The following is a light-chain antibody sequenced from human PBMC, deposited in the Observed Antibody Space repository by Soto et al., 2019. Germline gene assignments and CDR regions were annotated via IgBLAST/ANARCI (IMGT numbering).Light chain of an antibody. J-gene: IGKJ3*01. CDR2: GAS. Sequence: EIVMTQSPATLSVSPGERATLSCRASQSVSSNLAWYQQKPGQAPRRLIYGASTRATGIQARFSGSGSGTEVTLTISSLQSEDFAVYYWQQYNNWPPFTFGPGTKVDIK. CDR3: QQYNNWPPFT. V-gene: IGKV3-15*01. CDR1: QSVSSN.